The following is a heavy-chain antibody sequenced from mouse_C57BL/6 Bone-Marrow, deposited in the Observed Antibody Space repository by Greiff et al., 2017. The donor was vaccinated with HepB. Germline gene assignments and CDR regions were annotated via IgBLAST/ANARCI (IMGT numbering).Heavy chain of an antibody. CDR2: LDPSDSYN. J-gene: IGHJ2*01. V-gene: IGHV1-50*01. D-gene: IGHD1-1*01. CDR1: GYTFTSYW. Sequence: VQLQQPGAELVKPGASVKLSCKASGYTFTSYWMQWVKQRPGQGLEWIGELDPSDSYNNYNQKFKGKATLNVDTSSSTAYIQLSSLTSEDSAVYYCARSPFITTVVADSWGHGTTLTVSS. CDR3: ARSPFITTVVADS.